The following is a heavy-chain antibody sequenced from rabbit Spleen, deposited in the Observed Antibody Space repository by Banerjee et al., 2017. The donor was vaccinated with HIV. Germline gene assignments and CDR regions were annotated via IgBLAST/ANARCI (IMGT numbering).Heavy chain of an antibody. CDR1: GFSFSGSYW. Sequence: QSLEESGGDLVKPGASLPLTCTASGFSFSGSYWICWVRQAPGKGLEWIACIGVGSGNTYYASWAKGRFTISKASSTTVTLQMTSLTAADTATYFCAREVAVTDGSYGMDIWGPGTLVTVS. D-gene: IGHD5-1*01. J-gene: IGHJ6*01. V-gene: IGHV1S40*01. CDR2: IGVGSGNT. CDR3: AREVAVTDGSYGMDI.